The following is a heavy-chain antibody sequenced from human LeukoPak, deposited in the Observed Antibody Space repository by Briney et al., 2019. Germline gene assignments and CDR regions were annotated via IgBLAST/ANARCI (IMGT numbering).Heavy chain of an antibody. CDR2: INPSGGGT. CDR3: ARPGHSSGSYYPDY. J-gene: IGHJ4*02. Sequence: GASVKVSCKASGYTFTNYYIHWVRQAPGQGLEWMGIINPSGGGTSYAQKSQGRVTMTRDTSTSTVYMELSSLRSEDAAVYYCARPGHSSGSYYPDYWGQGTLV. V-gene: IGHV1-46*01. CDR1: GYTFTNYY. D-gene: IGHD3-22*01.